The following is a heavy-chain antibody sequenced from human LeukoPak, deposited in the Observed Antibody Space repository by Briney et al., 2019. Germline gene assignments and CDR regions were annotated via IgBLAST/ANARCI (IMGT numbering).Heavy chain of an antibody. J-gene: IGHJ4*02. CDR2: IYPGDSDT. CDR1: GYSFTTYW. D-gene: IGHD2-15*01. V-gene: IGHV5-51*01. Sequence: GESLQISCKGSGYSFTTYWIGWVRQMPGKGLEWMGIIYPGDSDTRYSPSFQGQVTISADESISTAYLKWSSLKASDGAMYYCARVRDCSGGSCYSFHYWGQGTLVTVSS. CDR3: ARVRDCSGGSCYSFHY.